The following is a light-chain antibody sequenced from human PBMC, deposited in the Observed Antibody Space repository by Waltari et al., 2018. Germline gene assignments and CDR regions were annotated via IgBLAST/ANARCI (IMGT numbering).Light chain of an antibody. V-gene: IGKV3-15*01. CDR1: QSVGSN. CDR3: QQYNNWPPYT. J-gene: IGKJ2*01. CDR2: AAS. Sequence: DIVMTQSPATLSVSPGERATPPCRASQSVGSNLAWYQPKPGQALRLLIFAASRRATGIPARFSGSGSGTEFTLTIGSLQSEDFAVYYCQQYNNWPPYTFGQGTKLEIK.